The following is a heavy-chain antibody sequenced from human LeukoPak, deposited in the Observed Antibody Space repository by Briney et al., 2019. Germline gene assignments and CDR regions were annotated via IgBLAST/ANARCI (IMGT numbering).Heavy chain of an antibody. J-gene: IGHJ6*03. CDR2: INHSGST. D-gene: IGHD6-19*01. CDR3: ARGYSSGWSYYYYMDV. Sequence: PSETLSLTCAVYGGSFSGYYWSWIRQPPGKGLEWIGEINHSGSTNYNLSLKSRVTISVDTSKNQFSLKLSSVTAADTAVYYCARGYSSGWSYYYYMDVWGKGTTVTVSS. V-gene: IGHV4-34*01. CDR1: GGSFSGYY.